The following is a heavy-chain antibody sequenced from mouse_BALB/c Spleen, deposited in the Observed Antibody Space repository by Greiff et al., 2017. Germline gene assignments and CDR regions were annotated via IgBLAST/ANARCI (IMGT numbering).Heavy chain of an antibody. D-gene: IGHD2-3*01. CDR3: ARENYDGRMDY. V-gene: IGHV3-5*02. Sequence: EVKLMESGPGLVKPSQTVSLTCTVTGISITTGNYRWSWIRQFPGNKLEWIGYIYYSGTITYNPSLTSRTTITRDTSKNQFFLEMNSLTAEDTATYYCARENYDGRMDYWGQGTSVTVSS. CDR1: GISITTGNYR. J-gene: IGHJ4*01. CDR2: IYYSGTI.